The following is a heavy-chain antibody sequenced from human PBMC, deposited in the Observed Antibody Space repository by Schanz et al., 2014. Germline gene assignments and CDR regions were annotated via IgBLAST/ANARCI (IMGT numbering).Heavy chain of an antibody. CDR1: GFTFSDYG. V-gene: IGHV3-30*18. J-gene: IGHJ4*02. CDR3: AKDLEPQCGGDCPLT. D-gene: IGHD2-21*02. Sequence: QVQLVESGGGVVQPGRSLRLSCGASGFTFSDYGTHWVRQAPGKGLEWVAFISYDGSFEDYLDFVKGRFTISRDNSKNTLYLQMSSLRGEDTAVYYCAKDLEPQCGGDCPLTWGQGTLVTVSS. CDR2: ISYDGSFE.